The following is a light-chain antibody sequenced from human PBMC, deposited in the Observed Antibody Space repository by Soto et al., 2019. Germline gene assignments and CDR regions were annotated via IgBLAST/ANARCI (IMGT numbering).Light chain of an antibody. J-gene: IGLJ1*01. V-gene: IGLV2-8*01. Sequence: QSALTQPPSASRSPGQSVTISCTGTSIDVGGYNYVSWYQQHPGKAPKLMIYEVSKRPSGVPDRFSGSKSGNTASLTVSGLQAEDEADYYCSSYAGSNKVFGTGTKVTVL. CDR3: SSYAGSNKV. CDR2: EVS. CDR1: SIDVGGYNY.